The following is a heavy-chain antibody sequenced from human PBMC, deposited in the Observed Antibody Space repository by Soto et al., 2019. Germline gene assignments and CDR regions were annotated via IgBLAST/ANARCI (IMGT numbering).Heavy chain of an antibody. J-gene: IGHJ4*02. CDR3: ARQIYDSDTGPNFQYYFDS. Sequence: PGESLKISCKGSGYSFAGYWITWVRQKPGKGLEWMGRIDPSGSQTYYSPSFRGHVTISVTKSITTVFLQWSSLRASDTAMYYCARQIYDSDTGPNFQYYFDSWGQGTPVTVS. CDR1: GYSFAGYW. CDR2: IDPSGSQT. V-gene: IGHV5-10-1*01. D-gene: IGHD3-22*01.